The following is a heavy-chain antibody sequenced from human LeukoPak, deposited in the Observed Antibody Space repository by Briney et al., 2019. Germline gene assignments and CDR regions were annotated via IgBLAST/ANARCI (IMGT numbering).Heavy chain of an antibody. CDR3: ARSVRYSSSWIPRYYYYYYMDV. Sequence: GGSLRLSCAASGFTFSSYDMHWVRQATGKGLEWVSASGTAGDTYYPGSVKGRFTISRENAKNSLYLQMNSLRAGDTAVYYCARSVRYSSSWIPRYYYYYYMDVWGKGTTVTVSS. V-gene: IGHV3-13*01. J-gene: IGHJ6*03. CDR1: GFTFSSYD. CDR2: SGTAGDT. D-gene: IGHD6-13*01.